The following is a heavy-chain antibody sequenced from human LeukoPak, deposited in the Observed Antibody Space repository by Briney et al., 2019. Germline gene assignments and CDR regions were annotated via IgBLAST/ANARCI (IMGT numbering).Heavy chain of an antibody. CDR2: ISSSSSIK. CDR1: GFTFSSYS. CDR3: ARARYTSGWETLDY. Sequence: PGGSLRLSCAASGFTFSSYSMNWVRQAPGKGLEWVSYISSSSSIKHYADSVKGRFTISRDNVKNSLYLQMNSLRAEDTAVYYCARARYTSGWETLDYWGQGTLVTVSS. V-gene: IGHV3-48*04. J-gene: IGHJ4*02. D-gene: IGHD6-19*01.